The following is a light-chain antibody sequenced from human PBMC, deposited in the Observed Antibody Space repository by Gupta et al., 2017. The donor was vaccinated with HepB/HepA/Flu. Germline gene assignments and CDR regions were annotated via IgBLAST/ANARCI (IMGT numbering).Light chain of an antibody. V-gene: IGLV4-69*02. CDR1: SGHSSYA. Sequence: QLVLTQSPSASASLGASVKLTCTLSSGHSSYAIAWHQQQPEKGPRYLMKLNSDGSHSKGGGIPDRFSGSSSGTERYLIISSLQSEDEADYYCQTWGTGILIFGGGTKLTVL. CDR3: QTWGTGILI. CDR2: LNSDGSH. J-gene: IGLJ2*01.